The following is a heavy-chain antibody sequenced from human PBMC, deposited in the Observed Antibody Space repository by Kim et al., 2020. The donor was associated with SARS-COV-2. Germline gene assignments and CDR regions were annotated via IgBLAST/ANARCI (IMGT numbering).Heavy chain of an antibody. Sequence: SETLSLTCAVYGGSFSGYYWSWIRQPPGKGLEWIGEINHSGSTNYNPSLKSRVTISVYTSKNQFSLKLSSVTAVDTAVYYCAILLPTVTKYLDYWGQGTLVTVSS. D-gene: IGHD4-17*01. CDR3: AILLPTVTKYLDY. CDR1: GGSFSGYY. V-gene: IGHV4-34*01. J-gene: IGHJ4*02. CDR2: INHSGST.